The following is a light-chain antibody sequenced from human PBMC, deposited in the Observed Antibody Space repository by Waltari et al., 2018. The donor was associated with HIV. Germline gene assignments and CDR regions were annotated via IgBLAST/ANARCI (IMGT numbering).Light chain of an antibody. CDR1: QSLSNY. CDR2: DAT. J-gene: IGKJ5*01. CDR3: QQRSNSVT. Sequence: EFVLTQSQATLSLSPGERATLSCRASQSLSNYLAWHQQKPGQAPRLLIFDATFRAAGIPARFRGSGSGTDFTLTISSLEPEDSAVYYCQQRSNSVTFGQGTRLEIK. V-gene: IGKV3-11*01.